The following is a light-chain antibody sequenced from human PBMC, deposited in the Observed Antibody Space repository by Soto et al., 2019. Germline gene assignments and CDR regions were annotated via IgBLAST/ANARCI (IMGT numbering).Light chain of an antibody. CDR1: QGISNF. CDR3: QQYGRSPWT. Sequence: DIQMTQSPSSLSASVGDRVTITCRASQGISNFLAWYQQKPGKAPKVLIYAASTLQSGVPSRFSGSGSGTDFTLTISRLEPEDFGVYCCQQYGRSPWTFGQGAKVDIK. CDR2: AAS. V-gene: IGKV1-9*01. J-gene: IGKJ1*01.